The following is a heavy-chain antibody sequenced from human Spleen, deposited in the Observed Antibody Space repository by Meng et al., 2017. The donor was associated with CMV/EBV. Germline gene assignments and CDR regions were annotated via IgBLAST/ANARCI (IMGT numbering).Heavy chain of an antibody. CDR2: INHSGST. CDR3: ARLMIESSSFDY. Sequence: CAVYCGSFRDYYWSWIRQPPGKGLEWIGEINHSGSTNYNPSLKSRVTISVDTSKKQISVKLSSVTAADTAVYYCARLMIESSSFDYWGQGTLVTVSS. D-gene: IGHD3-22*01. J-gene: IGHJ4*02. CDR1: CGSFRDYY. V-gene: IGHV4-34*01.